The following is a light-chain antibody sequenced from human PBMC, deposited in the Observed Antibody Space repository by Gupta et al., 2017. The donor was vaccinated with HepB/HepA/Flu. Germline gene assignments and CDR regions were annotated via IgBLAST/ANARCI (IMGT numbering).Light chain of an antibody. CDR2: QNT. CDR3: STWEDILKGVV. V-gene: IGLV1-47*01. J-gene: IGLJ2*01. CDR1: RSDIGSNY. Sequence: QSVLTQSPSASGTPGQRVTISCSGSRSDIGSNYVYWYQQFPGTAPKLLIYQNTQRPSGVTDRFAGSKSGTSASLTLTGLQAEDEAHDYCSTWEDILKGVVFGGGTRLTVL.